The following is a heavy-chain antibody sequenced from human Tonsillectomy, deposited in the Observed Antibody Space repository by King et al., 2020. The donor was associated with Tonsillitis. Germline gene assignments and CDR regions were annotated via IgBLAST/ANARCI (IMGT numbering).Heavy chain of an antibody. D-gene: IGHD3-10*01. CDR1: SGSISSYY. CDR3: ARSDYLNWFDP. V-gene: IGHV4-59*01. Sequence: VQLQESGPGLVKPSETLSLTCTVSSGSISSYYWSWIRQPPGKGLEWIGYIYYSGSTNNNPSLKSRVTISVDTSKNQFSLKLSSVAAADTAVYYCARSDYLNWFDPWGQGTLVTVSS. CDR2: IYYSGST. J-gene: IGHJ5*02.